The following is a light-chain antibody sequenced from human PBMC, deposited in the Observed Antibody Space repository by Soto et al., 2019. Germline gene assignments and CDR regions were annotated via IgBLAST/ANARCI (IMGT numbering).Light chain of an antibody. Sequence: QSVLTQPPSVSAAPGQKVTISCSGSSXNIGGNSVSWYQQLPGTAAKLLIYDDNKRPSGIPDRFSGSKSGTSATLAITGFQTGDEADYYCGSWDSSLSANVFGTGTQVTVL. V-gene: IGLV1-51*01. CDR1: SXNIGGNS. CDR3: GSWDSSLSANV. CDR2: DDN. J-gene: IGLJ1*01.